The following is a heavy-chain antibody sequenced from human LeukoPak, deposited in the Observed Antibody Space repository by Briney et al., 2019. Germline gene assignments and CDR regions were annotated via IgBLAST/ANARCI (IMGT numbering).Heavy chain of an antibody. Sequence: GGSRRLSCAASGFTFTTYAMSWVRQAPGKGLEWVSAISGSGGDTYYADSVKGRFTISRDNSKNTLYLQMNSLRAEDTAVYYCGKHYHDTSGPFDPWGQGTLVTVSS. D-gene: IGHD3-22*01. CDR1: GFTFTTYA. J-gene: IGHJ5*02. CDR3: GKHYHDTSGPFDP. V-gene: IGHV3-23*01. CDR2: ISGSGGDT.